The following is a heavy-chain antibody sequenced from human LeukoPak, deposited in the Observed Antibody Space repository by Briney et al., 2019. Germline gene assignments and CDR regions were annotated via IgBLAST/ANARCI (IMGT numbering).Heavy chain of an antibody. CDR2: IYYGATT. J-gene: IGHJ6*02. D-gene: IGHD3-9*01. V-gene: IGHV4-39*07. CDR1: GGSISNNSDY. CDR3: ARDRHDILTGPYYGMDV. Sequence: SETLSLTCTVSGGSISNNSDYWGWIRQPPGKGLEWIGSIYYGATTFYNPSLKSRVTISVDKSKNQFSLKLSSVTAADTAVYYCARDRHDILTGPYYGMDVWGQGTTVTVSS.